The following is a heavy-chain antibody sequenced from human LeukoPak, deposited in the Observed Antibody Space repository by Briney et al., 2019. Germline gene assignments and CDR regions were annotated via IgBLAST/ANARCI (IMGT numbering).Heavy chain of an antibody. CDR1: GYTFTSYG. CDR2: ISAYNGNT. V-gene: IGHV1-18*01. CDR3: ARSEVATIGDDAFDI. D-gene: IGHD5-24*01. J-gene: IGHJ3*02. Sequence: GASVKVSCKXSGYTFTSYGISWVRQAPGQGLEWMGWISAYNGNTNYAQKLQGRVTMTTDTSTSTAYMELRSLRSDDTAVYYCARSEVATIGDDAFDIWGQGTMVTVSS.